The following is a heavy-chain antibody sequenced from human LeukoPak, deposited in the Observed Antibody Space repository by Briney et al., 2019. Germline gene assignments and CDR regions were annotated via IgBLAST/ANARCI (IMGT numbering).Heavy chain of an antibody. J-gene: IGHJ4*02. D-gene: IGHD3-3*01. Sequence: GGSLRLSCAASGFTFSSYAMSWVRQAPGKGLEWVSAISGSGGSTYYADSVKGRFTISRDNSKNTLYLQVNSLRAEDTAVYYCATDTLIFGVVIIGPDYWGQGTLVTVSS. CDR1: GFTFSSYA. V-gene: IGHV3-23*01. CDR3: ATDTLIFGVVIIGPDY. CDR2: ISGSGGST.